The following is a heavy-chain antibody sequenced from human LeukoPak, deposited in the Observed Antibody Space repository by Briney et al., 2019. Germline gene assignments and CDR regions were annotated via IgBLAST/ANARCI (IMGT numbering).Heavy chain of an antibody. V-gene: IGHV4-59*01. CDR2: IYYSGST. D-gene: IGHD6-13*01. Sequence: PSETLSLTCTVSGGSISSYYWSWIRQPPGKGLEWIGYIYYSGSTNYNPSLKSRVTISVDTSKNQFSLKLSSVTAADTAVYYCARHGRSSSWYRGDAFDIWGQGTMVTVSS. CDR3: ARHGRSSSWYRGDAFDI. J-gene: IGHJ3*02. CDR1: GGSISSYY.